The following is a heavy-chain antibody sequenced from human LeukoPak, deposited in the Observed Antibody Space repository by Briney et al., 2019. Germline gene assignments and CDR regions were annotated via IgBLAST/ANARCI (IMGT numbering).Heavy chain of an antibody. CDR1: GGSISTDF. J-gene: IGHJ3*02. D-gene: IGHD3-10*01. CDR3: ARSLTYYYGSGSYYKSDAFDI. CDR2: VYTNGGT. V-gene: IGHV4-4*07. Sequence: PSETLSLTCVVSGGSISTDFWSWIRQPAGKGLEWIGRVYTNGGTNYNPSLKSRVTISIDTAKNQISLKVRSVTAADTAVYYCARSLTYYYGSGSYYKSDAFDIWGQGTMVTVSS.